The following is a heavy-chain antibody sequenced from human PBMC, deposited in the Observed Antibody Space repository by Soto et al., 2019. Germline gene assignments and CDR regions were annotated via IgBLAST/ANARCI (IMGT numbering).Heavy chain of an antibody. CDR2: IKQDGTEK. CDR1: GFTFSSYW. D-gene: IGHD6-19*01. V-gene: IGHV3-7*02. J-gene: IGHJ4*02. CDR3: AGGTGWFIVD. Sequence: EVQLVESGGGLVQPGGSLRLSCAASGFTFSSYWMNWVRQAPGKGLEWAANIKQDGTEKHYVDSVKDRFTISRDNAKSSLHLQLNSLRADDTAVYYCAGGTGWFIVDWGQGTLVTVSS.